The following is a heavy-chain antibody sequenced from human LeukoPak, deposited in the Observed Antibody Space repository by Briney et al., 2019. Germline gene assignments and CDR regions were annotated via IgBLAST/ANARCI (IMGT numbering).Heavy chain of an antibody. CDR1: GGTFSSYA. CDR2: IIPIFGTA. CDR3: ARDPDYYDSSGDDY. J-gene: IGHJ4*02. D-gene: IGHD3-22*01. Sequence: ASVKVSFKASGGTFSSYAISWVRQAPGQGLEWMGGIIPIFGTANYAQKFQGRVTITADESTSTAYMELSSLRSEDTAVYYCARDPDYYDSSGDDYWGQGTLVTVSS. V-gene: IGHV1-69*13.